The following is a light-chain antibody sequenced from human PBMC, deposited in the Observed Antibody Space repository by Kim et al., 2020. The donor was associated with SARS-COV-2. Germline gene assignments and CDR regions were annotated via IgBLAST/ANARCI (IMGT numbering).Light chain of an antibody. V-gene: IGKV2-28*01. Sequence: DIVMTQSPLSLPVTPGEPASISCRSSQSLLHSSGYNYLDWYLQKPGQSPQLLIYLGSNRASGVPDRFSGSGSGTDFTLKISRVEADDVGVYYCMQALQTPLYTFGQGTKLEI. CDR3: MQALQTPLYT. CDR1: QSLLHSSGYNY. J-gene: IGKJ2*01. CDR2: LGS.